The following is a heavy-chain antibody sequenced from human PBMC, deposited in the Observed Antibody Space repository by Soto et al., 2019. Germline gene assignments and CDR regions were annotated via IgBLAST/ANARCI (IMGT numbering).Heavy chain of an antibody. D-gene: IGHD6-19*01. Sequence: EVQLLASGGGLVQPGGSLRLSCAASGFTFSSYAMSWVRQAPGKGLEWVSAISGSCGTTYYADSVKGRFTFSRANSKNTLYLQMNSLRAEDTAVYYCEKTANGWFSAFDIWGQGTMVTVSS. CDR3: EKTANGWFSAFDI. CDR1: GFTFSSYA. CDR2: ISGSCGTT. V-gene: IGHV3-23*01. J-gene: IGHJ3*02.